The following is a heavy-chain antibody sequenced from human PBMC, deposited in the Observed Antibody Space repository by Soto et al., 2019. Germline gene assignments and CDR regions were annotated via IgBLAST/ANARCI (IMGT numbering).Heavy chain of an antibody. V-gene: IGHV4-39*01. J-gene: IGHJ4*02. Sequence: KPSETLSLTCIVSGGSISRSPYYWGWIRQTPGKGLEWIASVFYRGNTFYNPSLQSRVTISIDTSKNQFTLSLSSVTAADTAVYFCARQHYSDNRRIWWGQGTLVTGSS. CDR1: GGSISRSPYY. CDR2: VFYRGNT. D-gene: IGHD2-15*01. CDR3: ARQHYSDNRRIW.